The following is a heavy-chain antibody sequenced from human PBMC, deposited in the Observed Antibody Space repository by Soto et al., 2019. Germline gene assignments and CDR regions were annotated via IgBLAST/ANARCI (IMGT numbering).Heavy chain of an antibody. V-gene: IGHV3-74*01. J-gene: IGHJ6*03. D-gene: IGHD3-3*01. CDR1: GFTFSSYW. CDR2: INSDGSST. Sequence: PGGSLRLSCAASGFTFSSYWMHWVRQAPGKGLVWVSRINSDGSSTSYADSVKGRFTISRDNAKNTLYLQMNSLRAEDTAVYYCARDYDFWSGYLRPDYYMDVWGKGTTVTVSS. CDR3: ARDYDFWSGYLRPDYYMDV.